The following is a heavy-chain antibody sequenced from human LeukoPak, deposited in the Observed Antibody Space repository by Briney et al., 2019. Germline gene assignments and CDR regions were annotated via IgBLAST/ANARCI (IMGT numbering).Heavy chain of an antibody. CDR1: GGSISGGGYY. CDR3: ARASYDYVWGSYRRYYFDY. Sequence: SETLSLTCTVSGGSISGGGYYWSWIRQHPGKGLEWIGYIYYSGSTYYNPSLKCRVTISVDTSKNQFSLKLSSVTAADTAVYYCARASYDYVWGSYRRYYFDYWGQGTLVTVSS. D-gene: IGHD3-16*02. V-gene: IGHV4-31*03. CDR2: IYYSGST. J-gene: IGHJ4*02.